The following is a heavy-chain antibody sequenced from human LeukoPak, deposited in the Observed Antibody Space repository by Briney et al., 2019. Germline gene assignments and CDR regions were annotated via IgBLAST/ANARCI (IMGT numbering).Heavy chain of an antibody. Sequence: GGSLTLSCAASGFTFSDYYMSWLRQAPGKGLEGVSYISSSGSTIYYADSVKGRFTISRDNAKNSLYLQMNSLRAEDTAVYYCARDLEPDYSNYGNWFDPWGQGTLVTVSS. J-gene: IGHJ5*02. CDR1: GFTFSDYY. V-gene: IGHV3-11*01. CDR2: ISSSGSTI. CDR3: ARDLEPDYSNYGNWFDP. D-gene: IGHD4-4*01.